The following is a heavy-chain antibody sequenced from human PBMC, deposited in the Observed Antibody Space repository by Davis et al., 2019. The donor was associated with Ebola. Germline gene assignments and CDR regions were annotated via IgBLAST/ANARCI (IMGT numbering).Heavy chain of an antibody. CDR2: INHSGST. Sequence: MPSETLSPTCAVCGGSFSGYYWSWIRQPPGKGLEWIGEINHSGSTNYNPSLKSRVTISVDTSKNQFSLKLSSVTAADTAVYYCARGYSSGWYVWGQGTTVTVSS. J-gene: IGHJ6*02. CDR3: ARGYSSGWYV. V-gene: IGHV4-34*01. CDR1: GGSFSGYY. D-gene: IGHD6-19*01.